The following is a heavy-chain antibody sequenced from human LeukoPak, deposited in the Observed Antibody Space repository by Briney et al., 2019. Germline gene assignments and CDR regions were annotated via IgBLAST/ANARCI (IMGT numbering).Heavy chain of an antibody. Sequence: PGGSLRLSCAASGFTFSSYGMHWVRQAPGKGLEWVAFIRYDGSNKYYADSVKGRFTISRDNSKNSLYLQMNSLRAEDTAVYYCARVGPTDIVVVPAVAYYYYYYMDVWGKGTTVTVSS. CDR3: ARVGPTDIVVVPAVAYYYYYYMDV. CDR2: IRYDGSNK. CDR1: GFTFSSYG. J-gene: IGHJ6*03. D-gene: IGHD2-2*01. V-gene: IGHV3-30*02.